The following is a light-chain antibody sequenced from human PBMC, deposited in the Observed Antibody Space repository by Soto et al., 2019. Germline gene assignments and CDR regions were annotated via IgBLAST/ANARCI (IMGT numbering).Light chain of an antibody. CDR3: QERSVWPLCT. CDR1: QSVGTY. V-gene: IGKV3-11*01. CDR2: DAS. Sequence: IVLTQSPATLSLSPGERATLSCRASQSVGTYLAWYQQKPGQAPRLLIYDASNRATGVPARFTGSGSGTDFTLPISNLEAEDFAVYYCQERSVWPLCTFGRGTRLEI. J-gene: IGKJ2*02.